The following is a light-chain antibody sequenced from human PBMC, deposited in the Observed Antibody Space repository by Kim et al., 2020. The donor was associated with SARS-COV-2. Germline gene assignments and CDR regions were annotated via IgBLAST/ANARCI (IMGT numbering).Light chain of an antibody. Sequence: SLSPGQTASITCSGDKLWDKYACWYQQKPGQSPVLVIYQDTKRPSGILERFSGSNSGNTATLTISGTQAMDEADYYCQAWDSSTAVFGGGTQLTVL. CDR1: KLWDKY. V-gene: IGLV3-1*01. CDR3: QAWDSSTAV. J-gene: IGLJ3*02. CDR2: QDT.